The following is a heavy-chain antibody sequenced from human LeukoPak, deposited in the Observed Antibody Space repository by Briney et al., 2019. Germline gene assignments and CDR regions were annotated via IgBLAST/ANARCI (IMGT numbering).Heavy chain of an antibody. D-gene: IGHD3-22*01. CDR2: IYTSGST. CDR1: GGSISSYY. CDR3: ARGNRNYYDSSGYSSYYYYYMDV. V-gene: IGHV4-4*07. J-gene: IGHJ6*03. Sequence: SETLSLTCTVSGGSISSYYWSWIRQPAGKGLEWIGRIYTSGSTNYNPSLKSRVTMSVDTSKNQFSLKLSSVTAADTAVYYCARGNRNYYDSSGYSSYYYYYMDVWGKGTTVTVSS.